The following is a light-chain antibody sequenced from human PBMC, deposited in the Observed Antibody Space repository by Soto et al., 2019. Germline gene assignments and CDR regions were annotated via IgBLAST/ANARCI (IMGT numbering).Light chain of an antibody. V-gene: IGKV3-15*01. CDR1: QSLSSN. J-gene: IGKJ5*01. CDR2: GAS. Sequence: EIVMTQSPATLSVSPGERATLSCRASQSLSSNLAWYQQKPGQAPRLLIYGASTRATGIPARFSGSGSGTEFTLTISSLQSEDFAVYYYQQYNNWPLTFGQGTRLEIK. CDR3: QQYNNWPLT.